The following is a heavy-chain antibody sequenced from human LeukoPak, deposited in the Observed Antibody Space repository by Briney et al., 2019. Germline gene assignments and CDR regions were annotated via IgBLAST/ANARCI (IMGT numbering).Heavy chain of an antibody. V-gene: IGHV1-2*02. CDR3: GRDSRTYYGSGSYYYDY. CDR1: GYTFTGYY. D-gene: IGHD3-10*01. CDR2: INPNSGGT. J-gene: IGHJ4*02. Sequence: ASVKVSCKASGYTFTGYYMHWVRQAPGQGLEWMGWINPNSGGTNYAQKFQGRVTMTRDTSISTAYMELSRLRSDDTAVYYCGRDSRTYYGSGSYYYDYWGQGTLVTVSS.